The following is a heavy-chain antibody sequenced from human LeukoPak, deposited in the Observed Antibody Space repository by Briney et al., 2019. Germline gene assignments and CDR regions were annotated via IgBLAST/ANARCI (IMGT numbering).Heavy chain of an antibody. CDR2: INPNSGGT. D-gene: IGHD6-13*01. V-gene: IGHV1-2*06. CDR3: ARGHPSSSCYFDY. Sequence: ASVKVSCKASGYTFTGYYMHWVRQAPGQGLEWMGRINPNSGGTNYAQKFQGRVTMTRDTSISTAYMELSRLRSDDTAVYYCARGHPSSSCYFDYWGQGTLVTVSS. CDR1: GYTFTGYY. J-gene: IGHJ4*02.